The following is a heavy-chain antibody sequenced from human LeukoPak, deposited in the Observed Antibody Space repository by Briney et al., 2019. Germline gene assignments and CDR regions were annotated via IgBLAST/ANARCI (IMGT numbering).Heavy chain of an antibody. D-gene: IGHD3-22*01. J-gene: IGHJ4*02. V-gene: IGHV4-59*01. Sequence: KPSETLSLTCTVSGGSISSYYWSWIRQPPGKGLEWIGYIYYSGSTNYNPSLKSRVTISVDTSKNQFSLKLSSVTAADTAVYYCARAMYYYDSSGLYFDYWGQGTLVTVSS. CDR2: IYYSGST. CDR1: GGSISSYY. CDR3: ARAMYYYDSSGLYFDY.